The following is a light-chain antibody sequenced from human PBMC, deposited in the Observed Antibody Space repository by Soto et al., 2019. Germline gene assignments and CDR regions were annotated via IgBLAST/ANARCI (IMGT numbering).Light chain of an antibody. V-gene: IGLV2-23*01. CDR2: EGS. J-gene: IGLJ1*01. CDR1: SSDVGSYKF. CDR3: CSYAGSSTYV. Sequence: QYALTQPASVSGSPGQSITISCTGTSSDVGSYKFVSWYQQHPGKAPKLMIYEGSKRPSGVSNRFSGSKSDNTASLTISGLQAEDEADYYCCSYAGSSTYVFGTGTKLTVL.